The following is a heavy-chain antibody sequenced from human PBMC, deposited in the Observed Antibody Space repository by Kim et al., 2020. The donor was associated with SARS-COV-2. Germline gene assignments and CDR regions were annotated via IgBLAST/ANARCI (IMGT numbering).Heavy chain of an antibody. Sequence: VKGRFTISRDNAKNSLYLQMNSLRAEDTAVYYCARAEVSRARWGIDAFDIWGQGTMVTVSS. V-gene: IGHV3-21*01. J-gene: IGHJ3*02. CDR3: ARAEVSRARWGIDAFDI. D-gene: IGHD3-16*01.